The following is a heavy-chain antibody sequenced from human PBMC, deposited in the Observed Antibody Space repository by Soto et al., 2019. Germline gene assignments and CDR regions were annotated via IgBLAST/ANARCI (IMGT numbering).Heavy chain of an antibody. J-gene: IGHJ6*02. D-gene: IGHD3-3*01. Sequence: GSLRLSCRASGFTFKNYAMTWVRKCPGKGLQWVSLMTGGGTTDYADSAKGRFIISRDNSKNTLSLQMHNLRADDTALYYCAKLKGGLGRFYGLDAWGQGTMVTVSS. CDR1: GFTFKNYA. CDR3: AKLKGGLGRFYGLDA. V-gene: IGHV3-23*01. CDR2: MTGGGTT.